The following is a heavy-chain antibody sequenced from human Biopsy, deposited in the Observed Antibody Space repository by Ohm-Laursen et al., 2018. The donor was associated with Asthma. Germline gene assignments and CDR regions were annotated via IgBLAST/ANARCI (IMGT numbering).Heavy chain of an antibody. Sequence: ASVKVSCKASAYTFIGYHLHWVRQAPGEGLEWMGRINPNGGATFYAQKFQGRVTMTRDTSISTAYMELSRLTSDDTAVYYCARVQKSPGDRWFDPWGQGTLVTVSS. CDR3: ARVQKSPGDRWFDP. D-gene: IGHD7-27*01. CDR1: AYTFIGYH. V-gene: IGHV1-2*06. CDR2: INPNGGAT. J-gene: IGHJ5*02.